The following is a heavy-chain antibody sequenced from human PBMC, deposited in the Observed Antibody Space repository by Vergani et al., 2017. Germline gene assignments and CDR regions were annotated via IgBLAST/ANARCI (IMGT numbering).Heavy chain of an antibody. J-gene: IGHJ6*03. D-gene: IGHD3-10*01. CDR3: AREGQXYYGSGRDNRYYYYMDV. CDR2: IYHSGST. CDR1: GGSISSGGYS. Sequence: QLQLQESGSGLVKPSQTLSLTCAVSGGSISSGGYSWSWIRQPPGKGLEWIGYIYHSGSTYYNPSLKSRVTISVDRSKNQFSLKLSSVTAADTAVYYCAREGQXYYGSGRDNRYYYYMDVWGKGTTVTVSS. V-gene: IGHV4-30-2*01.